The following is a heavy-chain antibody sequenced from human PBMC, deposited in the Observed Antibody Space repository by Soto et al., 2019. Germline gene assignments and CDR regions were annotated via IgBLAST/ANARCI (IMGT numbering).Heavy chain of an antibody. V-gene: IGHV3-23*01. CDR3: AKDLEGYYDILTGYYRYYYYYMDV. CDR2: ISGSGGST. J-gene: IGHJ6*03. Sequence: GGSLRLSCAASGFTFSSYAMSWVRQAPGKGLEWVSAISGSGGSTYYADSVKGRFTISRDNSKNTLYLQMNSLRAEDTAVYYCAKDLEGYYDILTGYYRYYYYYMDVWGKGTTVTVSS. CDR1: GFTFSSYA. D-gene: IGHD3-9*01.